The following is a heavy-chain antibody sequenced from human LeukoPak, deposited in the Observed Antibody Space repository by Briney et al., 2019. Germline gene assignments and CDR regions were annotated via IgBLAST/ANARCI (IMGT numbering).Heavy chain of an antibody. D-gene: IGHD1-1*01. Sequence: ASVKVSCKASGFTFANSAMQWVRQARGQRLEWMGWIVVGSGYSNYAQKFQERVTITRDMSTGTANMELSSLRSDDTAVYYCASRPYNWNDEGWYFDYWGQGTLVTVSS. CDR2: IVVGSGYS. CDR1: GFTFANSA. CDR3: ASRPYNWNDEGWYFDY. J-gene: IGHJ4*02. V-gene: IGHV1-58*02.